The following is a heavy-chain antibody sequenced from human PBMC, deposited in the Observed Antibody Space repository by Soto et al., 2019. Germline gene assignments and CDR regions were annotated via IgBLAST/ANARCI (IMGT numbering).Heavy chain of an antibody. Sequence: PGESLKISCKGSGYSFTSYWIGWVRQMPGKGLEWMGIIYPGDSDTRYSPSFQGQVTISADKSISTAYLQWSSLKASDTAMYYCARRLPGTSDILTGYYPDQGDGMDVWGQGTTVTVSS. CDR2: IYPGDSDT. CDR1: GYSFTSYW. V-gene: IGHV5-51*01. D-gene: IGHD3-9*01. J-gene: IGHJ6*02. CDR3: ARRLPGTSDILTGYYPDQGDGMDV.